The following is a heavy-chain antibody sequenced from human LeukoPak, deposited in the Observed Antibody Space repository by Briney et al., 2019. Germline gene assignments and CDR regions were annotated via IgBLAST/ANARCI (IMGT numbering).Heavy chain of an antibody. CDR1: GFSLSTSGEG. Sequence: SGPTLVKPTQTLTLTCTFSGFSLSTSGEGVGWIRQPPGKALEWLGYIYYSGSTYYNPSLKSRVTISVDTSKNQFSLKLSSVTAADTAVYYCASNRDEYYYDSSGYPDYWGQGTLVTVSS. J-gene: IGHJ4*02. CDR3: ASNRDEYYYDSSGYPDY. V-gene: IGHV4-31*03. CDR2: IYYSGST. D-gene: IGHD3-22*01.